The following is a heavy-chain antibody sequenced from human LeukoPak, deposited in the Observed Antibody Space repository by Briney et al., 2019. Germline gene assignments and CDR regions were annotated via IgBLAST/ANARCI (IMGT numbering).Heavy chain of an antibody. Sequence: GRSLRLSCAASGFTFSRYWMHWLRQDPGKGLVWVSRISTDGSSTTYADSVKGRFTISRDNGRNTLYQQMYSLRAEDTAVYYCASYLTSIPSGMDVWGQGTTVTVSS. CDR2: ISTDGSST. D-gene: IGHD2/OR15-2a*01. J-gene: IGHJ6*02. CDR3: ASYLTSIPSGMDV. V-gene: IGHV3-74*01. CDR1: GFTFSRYW.